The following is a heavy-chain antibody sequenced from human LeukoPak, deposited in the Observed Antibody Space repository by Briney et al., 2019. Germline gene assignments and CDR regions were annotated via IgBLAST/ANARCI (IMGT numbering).Heavy chain of an antibody. CDR3: TRDQTPYY. J-gene: IGHJ4*02. V-gene: IGHV3-49*04. CDR2: IRSKVYGGTP. Sequence: PGGSLRLSCTASGFTFGDYSLNWVRQAPGKGLDWVGFIRSKVYGGTPEYAASVKGRFTISRDDSKGIAYLQMNSLKTEDTAVYYCTRDQTPYYWGQGTLVTVSS. CDR1: GFTFGDYS.